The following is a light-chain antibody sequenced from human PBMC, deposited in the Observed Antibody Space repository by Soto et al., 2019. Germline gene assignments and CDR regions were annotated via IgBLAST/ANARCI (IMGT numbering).Light chain of an antibody. CDR2: SNN. Sequence: QSVLNQPPSASGTSGQRVTISCSGSSSNIGSNSVNWYQQLPGTAPKLLIYSNNQRPSGVPDRFSGSKSGTSASLAISGLQSEDEADYYCAAWDDSLNGNWVFGGGTKLTVL. CDR3: AAWDDSLNGNWV. CDR1: SSNIGSNS. J-gene: IGLJ3*02. V-gene: IGLV1-44*01.